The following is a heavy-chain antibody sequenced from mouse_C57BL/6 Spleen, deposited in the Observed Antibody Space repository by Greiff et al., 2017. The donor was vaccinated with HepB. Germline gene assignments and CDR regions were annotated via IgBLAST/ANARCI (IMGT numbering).Heavy chain of an antibody. CDR2: ISSGGSYT. Sequence: EVQRVESGGDLVKPGGSLKLSCAASGFTFSSYGMSWVRQTPDKRLEWVATISSGGSYTYYPDSVKGRFTISRDNAKNTLYLQMSSLKSEDTAMYYCARTDYPNYFDYWGQGTTLTVSS. V-gene: IGHV5-6*01. J-gene: IGHJ2*01. CDR3: ARTDYPNYFDY. D-gene: IGHD2-4*01. CDR1: GFTFSSYG.